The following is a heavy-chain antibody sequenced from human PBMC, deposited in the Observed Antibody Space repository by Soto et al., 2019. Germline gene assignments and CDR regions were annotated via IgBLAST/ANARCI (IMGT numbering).Heavy chain of an antibody. CDR2: SRNKANRYST. CDR1: GFTFSDPY. J-gene: IGHJ4*02. CDR3: DSSWGDYRDFDY. V-gene: IGHV3-72*01. Sequence: EVQLVESGGGLVQPGGSLRLSCTASGFTFSDPYMDWVRQAPGKGLEWVARSRNKANRYSTEYAASVKGRFTISRADSQNSLYLQMNSLQTDDTAVYFCDSSWGDYRDFDYWGQGTLVTVSS. D-gene: IGHD4-17*01.